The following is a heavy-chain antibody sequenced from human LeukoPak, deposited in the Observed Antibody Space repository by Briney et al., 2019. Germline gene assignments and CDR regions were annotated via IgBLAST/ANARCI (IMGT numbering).Heavy chain of an antibody. V-gene: IGHV6-1*01. CDR3: ARAPAVATKDAFDI. Sequence: SQTLSLTCAISGDSVSSNSAAWNWIRQSPLRGLEWLGRTYYRSKWYNDYAVSVKSRITINPDTSKNQFSLQLNSVTPEDTAVYYCARAPAVATKDAFDIWGQGTMVTVSS. J-gene: IGHJ3*02. CDR1: GDSVSSNSAA. CDR2: TYYRSKWYN. D-gene: IGHD5-12*01.